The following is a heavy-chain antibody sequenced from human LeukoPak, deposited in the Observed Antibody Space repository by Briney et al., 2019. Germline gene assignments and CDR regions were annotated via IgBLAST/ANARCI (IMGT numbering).Heavy chain of an antibody. CDR2: INPNSGGT. J-gene: IGHJ4*02. V-gene: IGHV1-2*02. CDR1: GYTFTGYY. D-gene: IGHD3-10*01. CDR3: ARDSGERGSGSYLIAY. Sequence: ASVKVSCKASGYTFTGYYMHWVRQAPGQGLEWMGWINPNSGGTNYAQKFQGRVTMTRDTSISTAYMELSRLRSDDKAVYYCARDSGERGSGSYLIAYWGQGTLVTVSS.